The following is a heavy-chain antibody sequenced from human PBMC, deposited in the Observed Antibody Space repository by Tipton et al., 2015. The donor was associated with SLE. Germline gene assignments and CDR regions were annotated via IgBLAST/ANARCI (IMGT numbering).Heavy chain of an antibody. D-gene: IGHD2-15*01. Sequence: SLRLSCAASGFTFSGSAMHWVRQASGKGLEWVGRIRSKANSYATAYAASVKGRFTISRDDSKNTAYLQMNSLKTEDTAVYYCTRHVCSGGSCYSDWGQGTLVTVSS. CDR2: IRSKANSYAT. CDR3: TRHVCSGGSCYSD. V-gene: IGHV3-73*01. CDR1: GFTFSGSA. J-gene: IGHJ4*02.